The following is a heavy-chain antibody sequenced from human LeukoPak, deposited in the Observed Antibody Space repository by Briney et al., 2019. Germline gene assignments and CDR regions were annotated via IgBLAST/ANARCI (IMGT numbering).Heavy chain of an antibody. CDR3: ARLSTVTTSFDY. D-gene: IGHD4-17*01. Sequence: SETLSLTCTVSGGSISSYYLSWIRQPAGKGLEWIGRIYTSGTTHYNPSLKSRVTMSVDTSKNQFSLKLSSVTAADTAVYYCARLSTVTTSFDYWGQGTLVTVSS. V-gene: IGHV4-4*07. CDR2: IYTSGTT. J-gene: IGHJ4*02. CDR1: GGSISSYY.